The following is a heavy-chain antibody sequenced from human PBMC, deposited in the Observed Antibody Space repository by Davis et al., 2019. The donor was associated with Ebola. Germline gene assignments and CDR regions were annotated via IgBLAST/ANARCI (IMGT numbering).Heavy chain of an antibody. CDR3: ARDLSVSWSRFSFDY. Sequence: GESLKISCAASGFTFSSYAMHWVRQAPGKGLEWVAVISYDGSNKYYADSVKGRFTISRDNSKNTLYLQMNSLRAEDTAVYYCARDLSVSWSRFSFDYWGQGTLVTVSS. CDR2: ISYDGSNK. V-gene: IGHV3-30*04. D-gene: IGHD6-13*01. CDR1: GFTFSSYA. J-gene: IGHJ4*02.